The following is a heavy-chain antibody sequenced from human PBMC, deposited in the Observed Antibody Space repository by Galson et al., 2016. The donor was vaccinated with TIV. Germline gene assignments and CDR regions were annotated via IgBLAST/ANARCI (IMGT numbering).Heavy chain of an antibody. V-gene: IGHV4-39*01. D-gene: IGHD6-19*01. Sequence: PGKGLEWIGSDFYSGSTFYSGNIYYTPSLKSRLTISVDTSKNQFSLRLSSVTAADTAVYYCARHSGAVAGYDYGMDVWGQGTTVTVSS. J-gene: IGHJ6*02. CDR3: ARHSGAVAGYDYGMDV. CDR2: DFYSGST.